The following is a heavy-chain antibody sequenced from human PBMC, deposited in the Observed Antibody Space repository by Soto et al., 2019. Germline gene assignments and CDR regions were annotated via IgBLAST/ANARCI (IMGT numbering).Heavy chain of an antibody. V-gene: IGHV1-69*13. CDR3: ARRPGPEGSS. Sequence: ASVKVSCKASGGTFSSYAISWVRQAPGQGLEWMGGIIPIFATPSYAQKFQGRVTITADESTRTAYMELSSLRSEDTAVYYCARRPGPEGSSWGQGTLVTVSS. CDR1: GGTFSSYA. J-gene: IGHJ5*02. CDR2: IIPIFATP. D-gene: IGHD3-10*01.